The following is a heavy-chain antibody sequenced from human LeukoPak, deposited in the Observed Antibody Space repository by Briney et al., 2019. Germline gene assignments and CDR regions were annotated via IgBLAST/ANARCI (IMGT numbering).Heavy chain of an antibody. CDR3: ATNYEILSGYPKNYYFHI. D-gene: IGHD3-9*01. V-gene: IGHV1-69*06. CDR1: GGTFSSYA. J-gene: IGHJ3*02. Sequence: ASVKVSCKASGGTFSSYAISWVRQAPGQGPVWMGGIIPLFRTANYAQKFQGRVTITADKSTNTAFMELSSLRSEDTAMYYCATNYEILSGYPKNYYFHIWGEGTMVTVSS. CDR2: IIPLFRTA.